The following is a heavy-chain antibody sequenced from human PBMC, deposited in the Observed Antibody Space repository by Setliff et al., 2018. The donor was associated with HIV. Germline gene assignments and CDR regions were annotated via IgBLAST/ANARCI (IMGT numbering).Heavy chain of an antibody. CDR1: AGAIRSYY. CDR3: AKGEGSSSWYSFDY. D-gene: IGHD6-13*01. Sequence: PSETLSLTCTVSAGAIRSYYWSWIRQSSGKGLEWIGYIFYGGNANYSPSLKGRVTISRDNAKNSLYLQMNSLRAEDMALYYCAKGEGSSSWYSFDYWGQGTLVTVSS. CDR2: IFYGGNA. J-gene: IGHJ4*02. V-gene: IGHV4-59*01.